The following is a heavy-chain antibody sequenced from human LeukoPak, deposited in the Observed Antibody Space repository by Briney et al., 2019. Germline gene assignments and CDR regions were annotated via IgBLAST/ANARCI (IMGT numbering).Heavy chain of an antibody. CDR3: ARGLLFGGYYFDY. CDR2: IYYSGST. CDR1: GGSISTYY. D-gene: IGHD3-10*02. V-gene: IGHV4-59*12. Sequence: SETLSLTCTVSGGSISTYYWSWIRQPPGKGLEWIGYIYYSGSTKNNPSLKSRVTISVDTSKSQFSLKLSSVTAADTAVYYCARGLLFGGYYFDYWGQGTLVTVSS. J-gene: IGHJ4*02.